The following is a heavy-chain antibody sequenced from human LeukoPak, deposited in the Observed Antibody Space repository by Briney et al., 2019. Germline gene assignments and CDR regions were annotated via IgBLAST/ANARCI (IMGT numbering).Heavy chain of an antibody. CDR3: ARAREPYSSSWYYFDY. D-gene: IGHD6-13*01. CDR2: ISYDGSNK. CDR1: GFTFSSYG. J-gene: IGHJ4*02. Sequence: GGSLRLSCAASGFTFSSYGMHRVRQAPGKGLEWVAVISYDGSNKYYADSVKGRFTISRDNSKNTLYLQMNSLRAEDTAVYYCARAREPYSSSWYYFDYWGQGTLVTVSS. V-gene: IGHV3-30*03.